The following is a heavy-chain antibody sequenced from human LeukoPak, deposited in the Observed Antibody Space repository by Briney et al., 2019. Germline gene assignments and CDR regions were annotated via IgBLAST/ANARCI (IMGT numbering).Heavy chain of an antibody. CDR3: ARGFYYYTSGTYYNYWFDP. D-gene: IGHD3-10*01. J-gene: IGHJ5*02. CDR1: GYTFTSYD. V-gene: IGHV1-8*01. CDR2: MNPNSGNT. Sequence: GASVKVSCKTSGYTFTSYDVNWVRQATGQGLEWMGWMNPNSGNTGYAQKFQGRVTMTRNTSISTAYMELSSLRSEDTAVYYCARGFYYYTSGTYYNYWFDPWGQGTLVTVSS.